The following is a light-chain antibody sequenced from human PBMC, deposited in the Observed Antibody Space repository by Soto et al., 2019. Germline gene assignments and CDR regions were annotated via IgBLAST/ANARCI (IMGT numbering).Light chain of an antibody. J-gene: IGLJ1*01. Sequence: QSVLTQPPSVSGAPGPRVTISCTGSSSNIGAGYEVHWYQHLPGKAPTLLIYGNPNRPSGVPDRFSGSKSGTSASLAITGLQAEDEADYYCQSYDSSLSASYVFGGGTKLTVL. CDR2: GNP. V-gene: IGLV1-40*01. CDR3: QSYDSSLSASYV. CDR1: SSNIGAGYE.